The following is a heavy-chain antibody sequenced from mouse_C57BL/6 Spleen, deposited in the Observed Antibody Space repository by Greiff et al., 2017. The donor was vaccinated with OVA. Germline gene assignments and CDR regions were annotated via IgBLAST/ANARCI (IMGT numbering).Heavy chain of an antibody. CDR2: IYPRSGNT. Sequence: QVQLQQSGAELARPGASVKLSCKASGYTFTSYGISWVKQRTGQGLEWIGEIYPRSGNTYYNEKFKGKATLTADKSSSTAYMELRSLTSEDSAVYVCAREGTTVVADEGYFDVWGTGTTVTVSS. CDR1: GYTFTSYG. CDR3: AREGTTVVADEGYFDV. V-gene: IGHV1-81*01. J-gene: IGHJ1*03. D-gene: IGHD1-1*01.